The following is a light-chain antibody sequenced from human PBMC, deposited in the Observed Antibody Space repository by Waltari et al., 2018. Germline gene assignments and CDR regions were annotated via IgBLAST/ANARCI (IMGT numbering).Light chain of an antibody. CDR2: KAS. CDR3: QEYDTLPVT. V-gene: IGKV1-5*03. CDR1: QSVKNN. Sequence: DIQMTQSPSTLSASVGDRVNITCRTSQSVKNNLAWYQQKPGKAPKVLIHKASRLESGVPSRFSGSGYGTEFTLTISSLQPDDFATYYCQEYDTLPVTFGGGTKVEIK. J-gene: IGKJ4*01.